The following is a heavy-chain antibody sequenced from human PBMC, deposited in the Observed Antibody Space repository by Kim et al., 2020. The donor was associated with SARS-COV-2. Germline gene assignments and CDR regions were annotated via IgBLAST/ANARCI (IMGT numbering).Heavy chain of an antibody. CDR3: TIEWGSGSPKYFGLHFDY. Sequence: GGSLRLSCTASGFTFGDYAMSWFRQAPGKGLEWVGFIRSKAYGGTTEYAASVKGRFTISRDDSKSIAYLQMNSLKTEDTAVYYCTIEWGSGSPKYFGLHFDYWGQGTLVTVSS. CDR1: GFTFGDYA. D-gene: IGHD2-15*01. V-gene: IGHV3-49*03. J-gene: IGHJ4*02. CDR2: IRSKAYGGTT.